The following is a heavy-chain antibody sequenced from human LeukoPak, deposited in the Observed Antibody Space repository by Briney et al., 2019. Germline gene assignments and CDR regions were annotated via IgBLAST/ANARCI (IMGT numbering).Heavy chain of an antibody. CDR2: IYPDDSDT. D-gene: IGHD3-10*01. CDR1: GYIFTTYW. V-gene: IGHV5-51*01. J-gene: IGHJ4*02. Sequence: GESLKIFCKGSGYIFTTYWIVWVRRMPGKGLEWMGSIYPDDSDTRYSPSFQGQVTISADKSISTAYLQWSSLKASDTAMYYCATSIVRGLITRFDYWGQGTLVTVSS. CDR3: ATSIVRGLITRFDY.